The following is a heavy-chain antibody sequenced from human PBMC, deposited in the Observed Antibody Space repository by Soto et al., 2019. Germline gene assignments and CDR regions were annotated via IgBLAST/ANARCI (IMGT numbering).Heavy chain of an antibody. J-gene: IGHJ4*02. CDR2: IIPIFGTA. CDR3: ASGLVDTAMVTSDY. CDR1: GGTFSSYD. V-gene: IGHV1-69*12. D-gene: IGHD5-18*01. Sequence: QVQLVQSGAEVKKPGSSVKVSCKASGGTFSSYDISWVRQAPGQGLEWMGGIIPIFGTANYAQKFQGRVTITADESTSTAYMELSSLRSEDTAVYYCASGLVDTAMVTSDYWGQGTLVTVSS.